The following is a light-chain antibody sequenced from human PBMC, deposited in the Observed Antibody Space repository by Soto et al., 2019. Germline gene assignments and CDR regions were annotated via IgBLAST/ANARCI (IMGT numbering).Light chain of an antibody. CDR3: HQYYAGPPRA. CDR2: WAS. CDR1: QHLLSSANSKNY. Sequence: DIVMTQSPDSLAVSLGERATINCKSSQHLLSSANSKNYLTWYQQNPGQPPVQLIYWASTRESGVPERFSGSGSARDFTLTISSLQAEDVAVYYCHQYYAGPPRAFGQGTKVEIK. V-gene: IGKV4-1*01. J-gene: IGKJ1*01.